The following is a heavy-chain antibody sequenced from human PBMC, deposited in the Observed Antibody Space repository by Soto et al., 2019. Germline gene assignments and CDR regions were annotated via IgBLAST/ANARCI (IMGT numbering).Heavy chain of an antibody. CDR1: RFTFDDHT. D-gene: IGHD5-18*01. CDR3: VKDGTVDGYVGAFDI. V-gene: IGHV3-43*01. J-gene: IGHJ3*02. CDR2: ISWDGGSA. Sequence: PGGSLRLSCAASRFTFDDHTLHWVRQAPGKGLEWVSLISWDGGSAYYADSVKGRFTISRDNIKDSLYLQMNSLRTDDTALYYCVKDGTVDGYVGAFDIWGQGTMVTVSS.